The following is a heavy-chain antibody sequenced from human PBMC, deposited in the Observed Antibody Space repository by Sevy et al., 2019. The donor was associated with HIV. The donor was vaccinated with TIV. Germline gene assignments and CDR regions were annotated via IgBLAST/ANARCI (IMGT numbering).Heavy chain of an antibody. J-gene: IGHJ3*02. CDR2: VYYTGGT. V-gene: IGHV4-59*08. CDR1: GGSINSDH. CDR3: ARLNDFDI. Sequence: SETLSLTCTVSGGSINSDHWNWIRQPPGKGLEWIGDVYYTGGTNYNPSLKNRVTISVDRTKNQFSLKLTSVTAANTAVYYCARLNDFDIWGQGTMVTVSS.